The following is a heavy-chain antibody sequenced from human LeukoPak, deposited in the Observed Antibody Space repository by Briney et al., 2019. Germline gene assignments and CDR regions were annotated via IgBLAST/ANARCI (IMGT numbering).Heavy chain of an antibody. Sequence: SETLSLTCAVFGGSFDGYYWSWIRQSPGKGLEWIGEITYDGRTKYNPSLRSRVSISVDTSKNQSSLKLSSVTAADTAVYYCARWIQYSSSWDYWGQGTLVTVSS. D-gene: IGHD6-6*01. CDR1: GGSFDGYY. J-gene: IGHJ4*02. V-gene: IGHV4-34*01. CDR3: ARWIQYSSSWDY. CDR2: ITYDGRT.